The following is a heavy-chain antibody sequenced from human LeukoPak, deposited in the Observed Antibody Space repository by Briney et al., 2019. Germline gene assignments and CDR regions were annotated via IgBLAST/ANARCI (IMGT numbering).Heavy chain of an antibody. D-gene: IGHD2-2*01. J-gene: IGHJ5*02. CDR2: ISSGSSFI. Sequence: GGSLRLSCAASGFTFSGYSMNWVRQAPGKGLEWVSSISSGSSFIYYADSVKGRFTISRDNAKNSLYLQMNSLRAEDTAVYYCARDSSRSRKNWFDPWGRGTLVTVSS. V-gene: IGHV3-21*01. CDR1: GFTFSGYS. CDR3: ARDSSRSRKNWFDP.